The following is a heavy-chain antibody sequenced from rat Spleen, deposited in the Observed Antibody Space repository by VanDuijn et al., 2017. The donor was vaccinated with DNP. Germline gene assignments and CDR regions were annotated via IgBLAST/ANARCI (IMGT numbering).Heavy chain of an antibody. CDR3: ARSLGNYGIGD. D-gene: IGHD1-11*01. CDR2: MWTGGIT. CDR1: GFSLASYN. V-gene: IGHV2-30*01. J-gene: IGHJ2*01. Sequence: QVQLKESGPGLVQPSQTLSLTCTVSGFSLASYNVHWLRQPTGKGLDWMGIMWTGGITDYILGLKSRLSISRDTSKSQVFLKMNSLETEDTAMYFCARSLGNYGIGDWGQGVMVTVSS.